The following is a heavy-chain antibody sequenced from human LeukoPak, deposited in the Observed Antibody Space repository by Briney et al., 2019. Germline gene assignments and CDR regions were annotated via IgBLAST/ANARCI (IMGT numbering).Heavy chain of an antibody. J-gene: IGHJ4*02. CDR3: ARGVRENTAMVGIHY. D-gene: IGHD5-18*01. V-gene: IGHV4-39*07. CDR1: GGSISSSRYY. CDR2: IYYSGST. Sequence: SETLSLTCSVSGGSISSSRYYGGWIRQPPGKGLEWIGSIYYSGSTYYNPSLKSRVTISVDTSKNQFSLKLSSVTAADTAVYYCARGVRENTAMVGIHYWGQGTLVTVSS.